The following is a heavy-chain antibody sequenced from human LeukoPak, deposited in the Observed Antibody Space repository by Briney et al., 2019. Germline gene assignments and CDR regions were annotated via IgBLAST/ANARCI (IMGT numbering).Heavy chain of an antibody. V-gene: IGHV3-7*01. D-gene: IGHD3-22*01. CDR2: IKQDGSEK. Sequence: GGSLRLSCAASGLTFNNYWMNWVRQAPGKGLEWVANIKQDGSEKKYVDSVKGRFTIPRDNAKKSLYLKMNSLRAEDTAVYYCARGKYDSSGYPLLGFDYWGQGTLVTVSS. CDR1: GLTFNNYW. J-gene: IGHJ4*02. CDR3: ARGKYDSSGYPLLGFDY.